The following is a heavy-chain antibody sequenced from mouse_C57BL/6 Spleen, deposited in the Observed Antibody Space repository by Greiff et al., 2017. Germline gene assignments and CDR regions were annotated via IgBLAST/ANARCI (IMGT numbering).Heavy chain of an antibody. CDR3: TRSTVVADY. Sequence: QVQLQQSGAELVRPGASVTLSCKASGYTFTDYEMHWVKQTPVHGLEWIGAIDPETGGTAYNQKFKGKAILTADQSSSTAYMELRSLTSEDSAVYYCTRSTVVADYWGQGTTLTVSS. J-gene: IGHJ2*01. V-gene: IGHV1-15*01. CDR1: GYTFTDYE. D-gene: IGHD1-1*01. CDR2: IDPETGGT.